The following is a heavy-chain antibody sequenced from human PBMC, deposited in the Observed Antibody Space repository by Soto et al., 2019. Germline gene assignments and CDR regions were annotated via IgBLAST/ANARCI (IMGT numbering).Heavy chain of an antibody. J-gene: IGHJ6*02. D-gene: IGHD2-21*01. CDR2: ISGSGGKT. V-gene: IGHV3-23*01. CDR1: GFNFNDYA. CDR3: WSPGRSYDAADEYHAYGMDG. Sequence: EVQILESGGGLVQPGGSLRLACVVSGFNFNDYAMSWVRQAPGKGLEWMSVISGSGGKTYYADSVKGRITISRDNSKNKLFLQVNSLRAEDTAVYYCWSPGRSYDAADEYHAYGMDGWGQGTTVIVSS.